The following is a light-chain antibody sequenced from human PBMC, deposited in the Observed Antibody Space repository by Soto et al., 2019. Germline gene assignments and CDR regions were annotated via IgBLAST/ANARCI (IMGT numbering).Light chain of an antibody. CDR2: EVS. CDR1: SSDVGGYDY. CDR3: SSYTSSSSVV. Sequence: QSALTQPASVSGSPGQSITISCTGTSSDVGGYDYVSWYQQHPGKAPKLIIFEVSHRPSGVSNRFSGSKSGNTASLTISGLQAEEEADYYCSSYTSSSSVVFGGGTKLTVL. J-gene: IGLJ2*01. V-gene: IGLV2-14*01.